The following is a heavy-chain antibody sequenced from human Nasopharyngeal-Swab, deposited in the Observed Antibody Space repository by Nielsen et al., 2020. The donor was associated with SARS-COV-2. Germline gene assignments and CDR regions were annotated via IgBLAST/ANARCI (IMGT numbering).Heavy chain of an antibody. CDR3: AKDKEDLRGVGSYDY. CDR1: GFTFDDYD. CDR2: ISGSGGGT. D-gene: IGHD3-10*01. Sequence: GGSLRLSCAASGFTFDDYDMGWVRQTPGKGLEWVSHISGSGGGTFYTDSVKGRFTISRDNSKNTLHLHMSSLRAEDTAVYYCAKDKEDLRGVGSYDYWGQGTLVTVSS. V-gene: IGHV3-23*01. J-gene: IGHJ4*02.